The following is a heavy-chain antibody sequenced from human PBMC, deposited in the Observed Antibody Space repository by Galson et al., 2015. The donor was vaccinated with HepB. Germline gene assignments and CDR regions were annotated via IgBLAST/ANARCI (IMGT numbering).Heavy chain of an antibody. CDR1: GFTLSSYG. J-gene: IGHJ6*02. CDR2: VSGSGGDT. CDR3: AKSQKGPYYYAMDV. Sequence: SLRLSCAASGFTLSSYGMNWVRQAPGKGLEWVATVSGSGGDTNYADSAKGRFSISRDNSKNTVFLQMNSLRAEDTAVYYCAKSQKGPYYYAMDVWGQGTTVTVSS. V-gene: IGHV3-23*01.